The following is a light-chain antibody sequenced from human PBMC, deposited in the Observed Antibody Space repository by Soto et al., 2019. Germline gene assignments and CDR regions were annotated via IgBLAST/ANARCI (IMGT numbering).Light chain of an antibody. CDR1: SSDVGGYNY. J-gene: IGLJ2*01. CDR3: SSSTTSSTLL. CDR2: EVS. Sequence: QSALTQPASVSGSPGQSITISCTGTSSDVGGYNYVSWYQQHPGKVPKLIIYEVSNRPPGVSHRFSGSKSGNTASLTISGVQDEDEADYYCSSSTTSSTLLFGGGTKLTVL. V-gene: IGLV2-14*01.